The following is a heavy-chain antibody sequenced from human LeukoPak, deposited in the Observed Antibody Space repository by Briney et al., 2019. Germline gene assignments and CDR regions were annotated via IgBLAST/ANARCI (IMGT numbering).Heavy chain of an antibody. D-gene: IGHD5-12*01. CDR2: INSDGSST. Sequence: GGSLRLSCAASGFTFNSYWMHWVRQAPGKGLVWVSRINSDGSSTNYADSVKGRFTISRDNAKNTLYLQMNSLRAEDTAVYYCVRDQLAFSGYDTLFDYWGQGALVSVSS. CDR3: VRDQLAFSGYDTLFDY. V-gene: IGHV3-74*01. CDR1: GFTFNSYW. J-gene: IGHJ4*02.